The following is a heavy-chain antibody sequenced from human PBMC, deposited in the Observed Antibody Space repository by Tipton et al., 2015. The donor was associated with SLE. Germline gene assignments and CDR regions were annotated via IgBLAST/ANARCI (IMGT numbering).Heavy chain of an antibody. CDR2: IYYSGST. D-gene: IGHD3-10*01. CDR3: ARHGKDYYGSGREYFQH. CDR1: GGSISSYF. V-gene: IGHV4-59*08. J-gene: IGHJ1*01. Sequence: LRLSCTVSGGSISSYFWSWIRQPPGKGLEWIGYIYYSGSTSYNPSLKSRVTISVDTSKDQLSLKLTYVTAADTAVYYCARHGKDYYGSGREYFQHWGRGTLVTVSS.